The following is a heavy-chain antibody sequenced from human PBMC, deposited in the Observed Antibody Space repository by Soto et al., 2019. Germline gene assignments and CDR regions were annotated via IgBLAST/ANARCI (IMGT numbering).Heavy chain of an antibody. D-gene: IGHD3-16*01. CDR1: GFTFSSYA. CDR2: ISGSGTST. V-gene: IGHV3-23*01. J-gene: IGHJ4*02. CDR3: AKDRLAGGFDY. Sequence: GGSLRLSCAASGFTFSSYAMSWVRQAPGKGLEWVSAISGSGTSTYYADSVKGRFTISRDNSKNTLYLQMNSLRADDTAVYYCAKDRLAGGFDYWGQGTLVTVSS.